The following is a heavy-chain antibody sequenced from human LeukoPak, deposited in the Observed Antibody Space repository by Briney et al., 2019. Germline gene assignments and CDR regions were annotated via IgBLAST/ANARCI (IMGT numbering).Heavy chain of an antibody. D-gene: IGHD3-22*01. J-gene: IGHJ2*01. CDR3: AKEHYDSSGYFGYFDV. CDR1: AFTFTNYA. V-gene: IGHV3-23*01. Sequence: GGSLRLSCSASAFTFTNYAMNWVRQAPGKGLEWVSTISGSGSVTFYADSVKGRFTISRDDSNIVYLQMSRLRAEDTAVYYCAKEHYDSSGYFGYFDVWGRGTLVTVSS. CDR2: ISGSGSVT.